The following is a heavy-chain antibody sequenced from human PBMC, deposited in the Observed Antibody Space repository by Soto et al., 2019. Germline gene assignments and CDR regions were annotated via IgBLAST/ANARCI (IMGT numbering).Heavy chain of an antibody. CDR3: VKRSGQSNGWGAFDI. D-gene: IGHD6-19*01. Sequence: EIQLLESGGGLVQPGGSLRVSCAASGFTFISYAMCWVRQAPRRGLEWLSGHGGISGTTYYADSVKGRFTISRDNSKNTVDLQMNSLRAEDTAVYYGVKRSGQSNGWGAFDIWGQGAMVTVSS. V-gene: IGHV3-23*01. CDR2: HGGISGTT. CDR1: GFTFISYA. J-gene: IGHJ3*02.